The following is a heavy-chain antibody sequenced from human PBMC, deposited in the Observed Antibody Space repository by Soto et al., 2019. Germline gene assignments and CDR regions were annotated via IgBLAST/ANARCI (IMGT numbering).Heavy chain of an antibody. D-gene: IGHD3-10*01. J-gene: IGHJ5*02. V-gene: IGHV1-3*01. CDR1: GYTFTSYA. Sequence: ASVEVSCKASGYTFTSYAMHWVRQAPGQRLEWMGWINAGNGNTKYSQKFQGRVTITRDTSASTAYMELSSLRSEDTAVYYCARDRLLWFGGPRIWFDPWGQGTLVTVSS. CDR2: INAGNGNT. CDR3: ARDRLLWFGGPRIWFDP.